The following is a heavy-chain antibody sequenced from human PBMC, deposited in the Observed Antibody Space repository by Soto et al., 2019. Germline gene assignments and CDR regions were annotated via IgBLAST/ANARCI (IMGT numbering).Heavy chain of an antibody. Sequence: QLQLQESGSGLVKPSQTLSLTCAVSGDSIGSGGYSWSWIRQPPGKGLEWIGYIYHSGSTYYNPSLXSXAXIXXDRSKNQFSLKLSSVTAADTAVYYCARGNPVPLDYWGQGTLVTVSS. V-gene: IGHV4-30-2*01. CDR3: ARGNPVPLDY. J-gene: IGHJ4*02. D-gene: IGHD1-1*01. CDR2: IYHSGST. CDR1: GDSIGSGGYS.